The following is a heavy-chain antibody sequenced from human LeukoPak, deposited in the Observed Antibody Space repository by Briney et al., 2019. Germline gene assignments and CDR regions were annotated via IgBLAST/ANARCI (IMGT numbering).Heavy chain of an antibody. J-gene: IGHJ4*02. D-gene: IGHD3-22*01. CDR2: ISGSGENT. V-gene: IGHV3-23*01. CDR3: GKDRPNYYHSSGHYYRQNGDY. Sequence: GGSLRLSCAGSGFSFSSYAMSWVRQAPGKGLEWVSSISGSGENTYYTDSVKGRFAISRDNFKSTLYLQMNSLRAEDTAVYYCGKDRPNYYHSSGHYYRQNGDYWGQGTLVTVSS. CDR1: GFSFSSYA.